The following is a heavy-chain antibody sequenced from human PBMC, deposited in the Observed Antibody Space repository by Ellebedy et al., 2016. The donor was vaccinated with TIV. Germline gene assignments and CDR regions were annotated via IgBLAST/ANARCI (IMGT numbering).Heavy chain of an antibody. D-gene: IGHD3-9*01. V-gene: IGHV1-2*02. Sequence: AASVKVSCKASGYTFTGYYMHWVRQAPGQGLEWMGWINPNSGGTNYAQKFQGRVTMTRDTSISTAYMELSRLRSDDTAVYYCARVNTYYDILTGRGYYFDYWGQGTLVTVSS. J-gene: IGHJ4*02. CDR3: ARVNTYYDILTGRGYYFDY. CDR2: INPNSGGT. CDR1: GYTFTGYY.